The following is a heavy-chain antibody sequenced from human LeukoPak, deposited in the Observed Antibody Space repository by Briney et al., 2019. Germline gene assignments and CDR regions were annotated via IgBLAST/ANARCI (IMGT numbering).Heavy chain of an antibody. CDR2: IYYSGST. CDR1: GGSISSYY. D-gene: IGHD1-26*01. CDR3: ARTYSGRDSADY. V-gene: IGHV4-59*01. J-gene: IGHJ4*02. Sequence: SETLSLTCTVSGGSISSYYWSWIRQPPGKGLEWIGYIYYSGSTNYNPSLKSRVTISVDTSKNQFSLKLSSVTAADTAVYYCARTYSGRDSADYWGQGTLVTVSS.